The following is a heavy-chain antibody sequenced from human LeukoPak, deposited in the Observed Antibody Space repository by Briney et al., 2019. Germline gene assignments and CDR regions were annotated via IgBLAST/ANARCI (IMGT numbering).Heavy chain of an antibody. D-gene: IGHD6-6*01. CDR1: GFTFSSYW. CDR2: INSDGSST. V-gene: IGHV3-74*01. CDR3: ARGLSGYASSLGY. Sequence: GGSLRPSCAASGFTFSSYWMHWVRQAPGKGLVWVSRINSDGSSTSYADSVRGRFSISRDNAKNTLYLQMNSLRAEDTAVYYCARGLSGYASSLGYWGQGTLVTVSA. J-gene: IGHJ4*02.